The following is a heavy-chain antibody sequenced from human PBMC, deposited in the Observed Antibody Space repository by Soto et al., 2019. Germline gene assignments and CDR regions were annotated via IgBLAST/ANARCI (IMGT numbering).Heavy chain of an antibody. CDR2: ISSDGSII. J-gene: IGHJ5*02. Sequence: SVGSLRLSCAASGFTFSDYYMMWIRQAPGKGLECVSFISSDGSIIYYVDSVEGRFTISRDNTKNALYLQMNSLRAEDTAVYYCARVVGFDPWGQGTLVTVSS. CDR1: GFTFSDYY. CDR3: ARVVGFDP. V-gene: IGHV3-11*01.